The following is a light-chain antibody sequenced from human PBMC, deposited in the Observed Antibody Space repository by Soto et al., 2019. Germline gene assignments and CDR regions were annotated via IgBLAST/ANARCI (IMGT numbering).Light chain of an antibody. Sequence: IQVTQSPSSLSASVGDRVTITCRASHYITNYLNWYQQKPGKAPKLLIYAASSLQSGVPSRFSGSGSGTDFTLTISSLQPDDFAIYYCQQYNSYSWTFGQGTKVDIK. CDR2: AAS. V-gene: IGKV1-16*01. J-gene: IGKJ1*01. CDR1: HYITNY. CDR3: QQYNSYSWT.